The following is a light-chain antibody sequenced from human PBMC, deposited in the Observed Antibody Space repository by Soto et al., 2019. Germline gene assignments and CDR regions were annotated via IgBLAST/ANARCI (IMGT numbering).Light chain of an antibody. J-gene: IGKJ1*01. CDR3: MQALQSWT. CDR2: LGS. CDR1: QSLLHSNGHNY. V-gene: IGKV2-28*01. Sequence: EIVVTQSPLSLPVTPGEPASISCTSSQSLLHSNGHNYLEWYLQKPGQSPQLLIYLGSNRASGVPDRFSGSGSGTDFTLKISRVEAEDVGVYYCMQALQSWTFGQGTKVEIK.